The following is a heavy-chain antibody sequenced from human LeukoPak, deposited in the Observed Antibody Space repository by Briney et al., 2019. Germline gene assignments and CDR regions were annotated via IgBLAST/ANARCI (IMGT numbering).Heavy chain of an antibody. Sequence: GGSLRLSCADSGFRFRNNWMTWVRQAPGKGLEWVANIKQDGSEKYYADSVKGRYTISRDNAKNSLFLEMNSLRSEYSAVYYCARDVSDENGSTSRIHLDSWGQGTLVSVSS. D-gene: IGHD6-6*01. CDR3: ARDVSDENGSTSRIHLDS. V-gene: IGHV3-7*01. CDR1: GFRFRNNW. CDR2: IKQDGSEK. J-gene: IGHJ4*02.